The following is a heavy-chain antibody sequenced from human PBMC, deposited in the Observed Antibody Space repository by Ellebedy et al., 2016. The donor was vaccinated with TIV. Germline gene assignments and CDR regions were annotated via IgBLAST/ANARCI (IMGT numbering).Heavy chain of an antibody. CDR2: INASGTT. CDR3: ARARGRYLYGSGSYFTN. CDR1: NGSFTHYF. D-gene: IGHD3-10*01. V-gene: IGHV4-34*01. Sequence: MPSETLSLTCAVYNGSFTHYFWSWVRQPPGKGLEWIGEINASGTTNNNPSLKNRVTISVDPPKRQFSLRLTSVTAADTAVYYCARARGRYLYGSGSYFTNWGQGEMVTVSS. J-gene: IGHJ4*02.